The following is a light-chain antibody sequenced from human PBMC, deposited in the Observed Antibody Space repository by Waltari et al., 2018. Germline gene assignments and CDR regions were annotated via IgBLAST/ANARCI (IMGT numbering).Light chain of an antibody. V-gene: IGKV3-20*01. CDR1: QRVGRT. J-gene: IGKJ1*01. CDR2: EAS. Sequence: EIVLTQSPASLSLSPGDRATLSCRASQRVGRTLAWYQQRPGQAPRLLIYEASSRATGSPDRFSGSGSGTDFSLTISRLEPEDFAVYYCQKYGTRPATFGQGTKVEVK. CDR3: QKYGTRPAT.